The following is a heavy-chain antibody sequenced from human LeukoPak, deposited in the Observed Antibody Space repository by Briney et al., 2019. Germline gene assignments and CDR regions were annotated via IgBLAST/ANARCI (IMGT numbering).Heavy chain of an antibody. CDR1: GFTFSSYW. V-gene: IGHV3-7*01. J-gene: IGHJ6*04. Sequence: GGSLRLSCGASGFTFSSYWMSWVRQAPGKGLEWVANIKQDGIKKFYLDSVKGRFTISRDNAKNSLYLQMNSLRAEDTAVYYCAELGITMIGGVWGKGTTVTISS. D-gene: IGHD3-10*02. CDR2: IKQDGIKK. CDR3: AELGITMIGGV.